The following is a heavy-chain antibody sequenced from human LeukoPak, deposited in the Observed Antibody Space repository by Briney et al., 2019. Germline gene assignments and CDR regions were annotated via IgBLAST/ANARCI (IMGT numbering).Heavy chain of an antibody. Sequence: GGSLRLSCAASGFTFCGYSMNWVRQAPGKGLEWVSSISTTNAYIYYADSVKGRLTTSRDNAKNSLYLQMNSLRAEDTALYYCARDGDTVLTRGYYYYMDVWGKGTTVTVSS. CDR3: ARDGDTVLTRGYYYYMDV. V-gene: IGHV3-21*01. J-gene: IGHJ6*03. D-gene: IGHD4-23*01. CDR2: ISTTNAYI. CDR1: GFTFCGYS.